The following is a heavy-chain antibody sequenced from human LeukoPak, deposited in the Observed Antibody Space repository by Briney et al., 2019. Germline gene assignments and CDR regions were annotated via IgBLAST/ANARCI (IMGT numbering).Heavy chain of an antibody. CDR2: IYYSGST. J-gene: IGHJ4*02. CDR1: GGSISSSSYY. CDR3: ARFREGSGSGNFDY. Sequence: PSETLSLTCTVSGGSISSSSYYWGWIRQPPGKGLEWIGSIYYSGSTYYNPSLKSRVTISVDTSKNQFSLKLSSVTAADTAVYYCARFREGSGSGNFDYWGQGTLVTVSS. D-gene: IGHD3-10*01. V-gene: IGHV4-39*07.